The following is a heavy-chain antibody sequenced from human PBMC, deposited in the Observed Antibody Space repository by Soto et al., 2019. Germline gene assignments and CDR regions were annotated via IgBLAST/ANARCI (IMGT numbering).Heavy chain of an antibody. CDR1: SSSVSSNSYS. Sequence: SETLSLTCTFSSSSVSSNSYSCGWIRQSTGKGLEWIKSIYSTENTYYNPSLLSRVTISVDTSKNEFSLRLSSVTAADTAVYYCASWAGGSTGHYFDYWGQGTLVTVS. CDR2: IYSTENT. D-gene: IGHD2-8*02. V-gene: IGHV4-39*07. J-gene: IGHJ4*02. CDR3: ASWAGGSTGHYFDY.